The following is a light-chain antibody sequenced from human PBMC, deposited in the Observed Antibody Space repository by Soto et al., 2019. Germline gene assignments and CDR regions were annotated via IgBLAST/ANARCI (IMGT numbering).Light chain of an antibody. CDR3: CSRAGGYTWV. Sequence: QSVLSQPRSMSESPGQSATISFSGTSRDVGAYNYVSWYQHHPGKAPKLMIYDVTRRPSGVHDRFSGSKSGNTAALTISGLQTEDEADYYFCSRAGGYTWVFGGGTKVTVL. J-gene: IGLJ3*02. V-gene: IGLV2-11*01. CDR1: SRDVGAYNY. CDR2: DVT.